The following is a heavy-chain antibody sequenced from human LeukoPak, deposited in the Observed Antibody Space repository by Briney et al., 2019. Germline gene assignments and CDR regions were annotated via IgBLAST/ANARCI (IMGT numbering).Heavy chain of an antibody. V-gene: IGHV1-46*01. CDR3: ARGGVAVATLKTIDY. CDR2: INPSGGGT. D-gene: IGHD6-19*01. CDR1: GYTFTNYY. Sequence: ASVKVSCKASGYTFTNYYMYWVRQAPGQGLEWMGIINPSGGGTSYAQKFQGRVTMTRDTSTTTVYMELSSLRSEDTAVYYCARGGVAVATLKTIDYWGQGTLVTVSS. J-gene: IGHJ4*02.